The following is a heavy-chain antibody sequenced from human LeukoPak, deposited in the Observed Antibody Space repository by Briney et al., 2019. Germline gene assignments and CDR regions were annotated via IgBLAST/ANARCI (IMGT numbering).Heavy chain of an antibody. CDR1: GGSFSGYY. CDR2: IYYSGST. Sequence: SETLSLTCAVYGGSFSGYYWSWIRQPPGKGLEWIGYIYYSGSTNYNPFLKSRVTISVDTSKNQFSLKLSSVTAADTAVYYCARGGWMATTPFDYWGQGTLVTVSS. D-gene: IGHD5-24*01. J-gene: IGHJ4*02. V-gene: IGHV4-59*01. CDR3: ARGGWMATTPFDY.